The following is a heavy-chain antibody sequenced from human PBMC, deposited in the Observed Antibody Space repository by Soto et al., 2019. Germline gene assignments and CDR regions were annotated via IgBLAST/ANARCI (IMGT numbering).Heavy chain of an antibody. CDR1: GGSISSGGYY. V-gene: IGHV4-31*03. J-gene: IGHJ5*02. Sequence: PSETVSLTCTVSGGSISSGGYYWTWIRQHPGKGLEWIGYNYYSGITYYNPSLKSRVTISLDTSKNQFSLKLSSVTAADTAVYYCARGLYDFWSGYYTNWFDPWGQGTLVTVS. CDR3: ARGLYDFWSGYYTNWFDP. D-gene: IGHD3-3*01. CDR2: NYYSGIT.